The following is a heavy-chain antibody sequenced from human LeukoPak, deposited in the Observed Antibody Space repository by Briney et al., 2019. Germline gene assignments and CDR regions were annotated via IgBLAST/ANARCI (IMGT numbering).Heavy chain of an antibody. D-gene: IGHD2-15*01. J-gene: IGHJ2*01. CDR3: ARGEGGYYSHWHFDL. Sequence: PAETLSLTCNVSGGFVSTYYWSWIRQSPGKGLEWIGYKYYSGNTNYSPSLQSRVTTSVDTSTNQVFLQLTSVTAADTAVYYCARGEGGYYSHWHFDLWGRGILVSVSS. CDR2: KYYSGNT. V-gene: IGHV4-59*02. CDR1: GGFVSTYY.